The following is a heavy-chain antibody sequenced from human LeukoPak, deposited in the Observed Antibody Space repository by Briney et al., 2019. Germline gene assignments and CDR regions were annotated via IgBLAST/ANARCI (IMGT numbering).Heavy chain of an antibody. D-gene: IGHD3-10*01. Sequence: SETLSLTCTVSGGSISSYYWSWIRQPPGKGLEWIGEINHSGSTNYNPSLKSRVTISVDTSKNQFSLKLSSVTAADTAVYYCARGRKYYYGSVAPDYWGQGTLVTVSS. CDR3: ARGRKYYYGSVAPDY. CDR2: INHSGST. V-gene: IGHV4-34*01. J-gene: IGHJ4*02. CDR1: GGSISSYY.